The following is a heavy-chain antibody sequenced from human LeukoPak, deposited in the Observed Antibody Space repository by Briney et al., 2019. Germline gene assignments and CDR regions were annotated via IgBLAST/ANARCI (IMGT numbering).Heavy chain of an antibody. CDR3: ASREIVVLYYFDY. CDR2: INHSGST. Sequence: SETLSLTCAVYGGSFSGYYWSWIRQPPGKGVEWIGEINHSGSTNYNPSLKSRVTISVDTSKNQFSLKLSSVTAADTAVYYCASREIVVLYYFDYWGQGTLVTVSS. CDR1: GGSFSGYY. V-gene: IGHV4-34*01. D-gene: IGHD3-22*01. J-gene: IGHJ4*02.